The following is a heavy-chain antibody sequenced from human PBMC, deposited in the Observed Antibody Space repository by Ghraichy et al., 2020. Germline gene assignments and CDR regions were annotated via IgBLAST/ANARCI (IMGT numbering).Heavy chain of an antibody. Sequence: GGSLRLSCAASGLTFSSYWMHLVRQAPGKGLEWVSHIKTDGSTTNYADSVRGRFTISRDNAKNTLYLQMNSLRADDTAVYYCSTSPRSDRGNYWGQGTLVTVSS. D-gene: IGHD3-10*01. CDR2: IKTDGSTT. CDR3: STSPRSDRGNY. V-gene: IGHV3-74*01. J-gene: IGHJ4*02. CDR1: GLTFSSYW.